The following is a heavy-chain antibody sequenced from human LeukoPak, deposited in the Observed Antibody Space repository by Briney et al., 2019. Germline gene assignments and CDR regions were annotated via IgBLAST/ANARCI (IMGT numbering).Heavy chain of an antibody. CDR1: GYRFTRFA. Sequence: ASEKVSCKASGYRFTRFAINWVRQAPGQGLEWMGWINTNTGNPTYAQGFTGRFVFSLDTSVSTAYLQIRSLKAEDTAVYYCARDRGGSGWYETYYFDYWGQGTLVTVSS. V-gene: IGHV7-4-1*02. D-gene: IGHD6-19*01. J-gene: IGHJ4*02. CDR3: ARDRGGSGWYETYYFDY. CDR2: INTNTGNP.